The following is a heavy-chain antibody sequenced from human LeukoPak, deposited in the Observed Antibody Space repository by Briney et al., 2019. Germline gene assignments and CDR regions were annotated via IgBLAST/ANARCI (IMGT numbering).Heavy chain of an antibody. CDR1: GFTFSSYA. J-gene: IGHJ4*02. CDR3: AKSLGQWLVECDY. Sequence: GGSLRLSCAASGFTFSSYAMSWVRQAPGKGLEWVSAISGSGGSTNYADSVKGRFTISRDNSKNTLYLQMNSLRAEDTAVYYCAKSLGQWLVECDYWGQATLVTVSS. V-gene: IGHV3-23*01. CDR2: ISGSGGST. D-gene: IGHD6-19*01.